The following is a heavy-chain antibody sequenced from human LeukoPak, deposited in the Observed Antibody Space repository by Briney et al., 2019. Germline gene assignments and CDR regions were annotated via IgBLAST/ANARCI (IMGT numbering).Heavy chain of an antibody. CDR1: GFTFSNYS. CDR3: ARDKRLVRGVIIPPDY. J-gene: IGHJ4*02. CDR2: ISSSSSTI. D-gene: IGHD3-10*01. Sequence: GGSLRLSCAASGFTFSNYSMNWVRQAPGKGLEWVSCISSSSSTIYYADSVKGRFTISRDNAKNSLYLQLNSLRVEDTAVYYCARDKRLVRGVIIPPDYWGQGTLVTVSS. V-gene: IGHV3-48*01.